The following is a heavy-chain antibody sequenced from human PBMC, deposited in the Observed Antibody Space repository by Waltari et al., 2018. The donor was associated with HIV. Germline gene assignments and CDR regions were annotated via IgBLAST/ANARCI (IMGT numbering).Heavy chain of an antibody. J-gene: IGHJ4*02. CDR3: ARGGFYGSGSKVN. CDR1: GLPFSSSW. D-gene: IGHD3-10*01. Sequence: EVQLVVSGGGLVQPGGSLRLSCAASGLPFSSSWMSWVRQAPGKGREWGANIKQDGSEKYYVDSVNGRFTISRDNAENSLYLQMNSLRAEDTAVYYCARGGFYGSGSKVNWGQGTLVTVSS. CDR2: IKQDGSEK. V-gene: IGHV3-7*04.